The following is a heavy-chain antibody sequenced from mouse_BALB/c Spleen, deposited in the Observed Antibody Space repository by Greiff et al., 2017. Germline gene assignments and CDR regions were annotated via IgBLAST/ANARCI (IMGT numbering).Heavy chain of an antibody. CDR1: GYTFTSYW. Sequence: QVQLKESGAELTRPGASVKLSCKASGYTFTSYWMQWVKQRPGQGLEWIGAIYPGDGDTRYTQKFKGKATLTADKSSSTAYMQLSSLASEDSAVYYCARGDYYGSSYAMDYWGQGTSVTVSS. D-gene: IGHD1-1*01. V-gene: IGHV1-87*01. CDR2: IYPGDGDT. J-gene: IGHJ4*01. CDR3: ARGDYYGSSYAMDY.